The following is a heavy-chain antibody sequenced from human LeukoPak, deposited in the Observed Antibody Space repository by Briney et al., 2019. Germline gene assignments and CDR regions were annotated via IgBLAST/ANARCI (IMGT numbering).Heavy chain of an antibody. CDR2: IRFDGSNQ. CDR3: AKGYGESHFDS. V-gene: IGHV3-30*02. J-gene: IGHJ4*02. D-gene: IGHD5-18*01. CDR1: GFTFRTYG. Sequence: PGGSLGLSCSASGFTFRTYGMHWVRQAPGKGLEWVAFIRFDGSNQYYADSVKGRFTISRDNSNNTLSLQMNTLRGDDTAVYFCAKGYGESHFDSWGQGTLVTVSS.